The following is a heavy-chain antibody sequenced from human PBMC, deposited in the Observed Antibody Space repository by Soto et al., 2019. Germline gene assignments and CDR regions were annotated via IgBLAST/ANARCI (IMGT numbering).Heavy chain of an antibody. V-gene: IGHV3-21*01. CDR3: VRDGLDYYDTERLYFDK. D-gene: IGHD3-22*01. CDR1: GFNFRTYS. CDR2: ISSSAIYI. Sequence: XGSLRLTCAASGFNFRTYSLNWVRQAPGKGREWVASISSSAIYIAYADSVKGRFTISRDNANNSLYLQMNSLRAEDTATYYCVRDGLDYYDTERLYFDKWGQGTLVTVSS. J-gene: IGHJ4*02.